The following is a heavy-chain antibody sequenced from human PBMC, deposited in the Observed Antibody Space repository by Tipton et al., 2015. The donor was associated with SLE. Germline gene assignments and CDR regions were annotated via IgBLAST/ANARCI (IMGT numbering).Heavy chain of an antibody. CDR1: GGSVNSGLYY. J-gene: IGHJ5*01. CDR2: IYSSGSP. V-gene: IGHV4-61*02. D-gene: IGHD4-11*01. Sequence: TLSLPCTVSGGSVNSGLYYWSWVRQPAGEGLEWIGRIYSSGSPNYHPSLKSRFSISLDTSKNQFSLKLNSVTAADTAVYYCATYSGWFHTGGHGALVTVSS. CDR3: ATYSGWFHT.